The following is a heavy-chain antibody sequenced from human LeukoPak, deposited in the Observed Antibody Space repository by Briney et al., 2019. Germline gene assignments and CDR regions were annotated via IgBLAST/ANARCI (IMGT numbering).Heavy chain of an antibody. CDR3: ARERGRNEDYFDY. J-gene: IGHJ4*02. CDR1: GGTFSSHT. V-gene: IGHV1-69*13. D-gene: IGHD1-1*01. Sequence: SVKVSCKASGGTFSSHTIAWVRQLPGQGLEWMGGIVPIFGTATYAQKFQGRVTITADEPTSTVYMEVSSLRSEDSAAYYCARERGRNEDYFDYWGQGTLVTVSS. CDR2: IVPIFGTA.